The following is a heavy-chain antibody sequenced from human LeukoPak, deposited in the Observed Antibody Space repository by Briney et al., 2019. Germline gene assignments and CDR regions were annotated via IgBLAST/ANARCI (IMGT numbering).Heavy chain of an antibody. CDR2: INPNSGGT. CDR3: VRDQEAYGGIPDY. V-gene: IGHV1-2*02. CDR1: GYTFTGYY. J-gene: IGHJ4*02. Sequence: ASVKVSCKASGYTFTGYYMHWVRQAPGQGLEWMGWINPNSGGTNYAQKFQGRVTMTRDTSISTAYMELSRLRSDDTAVYYCVRDQEAYGGIPDYWGQGTLVTVSS. D-gene: IGHD4-23*01.